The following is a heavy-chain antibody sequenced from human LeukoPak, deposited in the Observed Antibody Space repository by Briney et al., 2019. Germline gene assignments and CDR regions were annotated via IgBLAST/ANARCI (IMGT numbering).Heavy chain of an antibody. V-gene: IGHV4-4*02. CDR1: GGSISSSNW. D-gene: IGHD3-10*01. Sequence: PSETLSLTCAVSGGSISSSNWWSWVRQPPGKGLEWIGEIYHSGSTNYNPSLKSRVTISVDKSKNQFSLKLSSVTAADTAVYYCARGRPVWFGELFTTGWFDPWGQGTLVTVSS. CDR2: IYHSGST. CDR3: ARGRPVWFGELFTTGWFDP. J-gene: IGHJ5*02.